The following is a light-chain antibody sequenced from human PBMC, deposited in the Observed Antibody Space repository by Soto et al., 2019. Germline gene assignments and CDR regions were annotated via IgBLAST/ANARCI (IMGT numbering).Light chain of an antibody. J-gene: IGKJ5*01. V-gene: IGKV3-15*01. CDR2: AAS. Sequence: EIVMTQSPGTLSALPGHSATLPCRASQSVGSNIAWYQQRPGQAPRLLIYAASTRAAGVPIGLCGSGSGTAFTLPTTSLLSDDFAVFYCRQYNQWSPITFGQGTRLEI. CDR1: QSVGSN. CDR3: RQYNQWSPIT.